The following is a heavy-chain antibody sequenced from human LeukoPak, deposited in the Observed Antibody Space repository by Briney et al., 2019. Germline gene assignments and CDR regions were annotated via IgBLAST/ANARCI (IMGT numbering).Heavy chain of an antibody. CDR1: GFTFSSTW. CDR3: ARDVVAGYFDY. J-gene: IGHJ4*02. D-gene: IGHD6-19*01. CDR2: INQDGSEK. V-gene: IGHV3-7*01. Sequence: GGSLRLSCAASGFTFSSTWMSWVRQAPGKGLEWVANINQDGSEKNYVDSVKGRFTISRDNAKNSLYLQMNSLRVEDTAVYYCARDVVAGYFDYWGQGTLVTVSS.